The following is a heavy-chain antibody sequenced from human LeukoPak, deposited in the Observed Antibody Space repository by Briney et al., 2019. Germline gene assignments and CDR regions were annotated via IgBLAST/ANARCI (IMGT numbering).Heavy chain of an antibody. CDR1: GFTFSSYA. CDR3: AKDLIVVVVAATPGDY. J-gene: IGHJ4*02. Sequence: GGSLILSCAASGFTFSSYAMSSVRQPPGQGLEWVSAISGSGGSTYYADSVQGRFTISKDNSKNTLYLQMNSLRAEDTAVYYCAKDLIVVVVAATPGDYWGQGTLVTVSS. D-gene: IGHD2-15*01. CDR2: ISGSGGST. V-gene: IGHV3-23*01.